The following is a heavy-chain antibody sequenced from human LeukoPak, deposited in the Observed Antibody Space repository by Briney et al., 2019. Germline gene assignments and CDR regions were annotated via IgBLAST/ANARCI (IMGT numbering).Heavy chain of an antibody. D-gene: IGHD6-19*01. CDR2: IYNSGIT. J-gene: IGHJ4*02. V-gene: IGHV4-59*08. CDR1: GGSFSGYY. CDR3: ARLSVAGTLYFDS. Sequence: PSETLSLTCAVYGGSFSGYYWSWIRQPPGKGLEWIGYIYNSGITSYNPSLKSRVTISVDTSKNQFSLNLNSVTAADTAVYYCARLSVAGTLYFDSWGQGILATVSS.